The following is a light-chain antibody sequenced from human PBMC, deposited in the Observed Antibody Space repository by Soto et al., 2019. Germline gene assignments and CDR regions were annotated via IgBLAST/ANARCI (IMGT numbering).Light chain of an antibody. Sequence: DIQMTQSPSSLSASVGDRVTITCRASQGINSYLTWYQQKPEKAPKSLIYAATSLPSGVPSRFSGSGSGTDLTLTISGLQHEDFATYYGQQHDSYPLTFGGGTRVEIK. CDR3: QQHDSYPLT. CDR1: QGINSY. J-gene: IGKJ4*01. CDR2: AAT. V-gene: IGKV1D-16*01.